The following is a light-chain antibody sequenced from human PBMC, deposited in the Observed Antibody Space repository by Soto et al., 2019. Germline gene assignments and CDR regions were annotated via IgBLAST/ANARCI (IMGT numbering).Light chain of an antibody. J-gene: IGKJ1*01. CDR1: QSIGTF. CDR2: TSF. Sequence: PITPSPSSPSASVGDRVSITCRASQSIGTFLNWYQQKPGEAPNLLIHTSFTLYSGVPSRFSGTGSGTDFTLTISSLQPEDFATYFCQQAFSAEWTFGQGTKVDIK. V-gene: IGKV1-39*01. CDR3: QQAFSAEWT.